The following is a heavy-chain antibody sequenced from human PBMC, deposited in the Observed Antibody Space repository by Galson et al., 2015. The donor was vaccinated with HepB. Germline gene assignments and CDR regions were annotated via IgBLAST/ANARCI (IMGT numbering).Heavy chain of an antibody. CDR1: GYTFTSYG. Sequence: SVKVSCKASGYTFTSYGISWVRQAPGQGLEWMGWISAHNGSTKYAQNFQGRVAVTTDTSANIGYMELRSLRSDDTAVYFCARDSLRQLVGVSWFDPWGQGTLVTVSS. D-gene: IGHD3-16*01. V-gene: IGHV1-18*01. CDR2: ISAHNGST. CDR3: ARDSLRQLVGVSWFDP. J-gene: IGHJ5*02.